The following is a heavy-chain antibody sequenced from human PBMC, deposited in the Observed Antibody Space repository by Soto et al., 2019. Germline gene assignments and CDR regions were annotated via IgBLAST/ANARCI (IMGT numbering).Heavy chain of an antibody. J-gene: IGHJ6*02. Sequence: PGGSLRLSCAASGLTFSSYAMHWVRQAPGKGLEWVAVISYDGSNKFYADSVKGRFTISRDKSKSTLYLQMNSLRTEDTAVYYCFAFNSGSGRIPPGNMDVWGQGTTVTVSS. CDR2: ISYDGSNK. V-gene: IGHV3-30-3*01. CDR3: FAFNSGSGRIPPGNMDV. D-gene: IGHD3-10*01. CDR1: GLTFSSYA.